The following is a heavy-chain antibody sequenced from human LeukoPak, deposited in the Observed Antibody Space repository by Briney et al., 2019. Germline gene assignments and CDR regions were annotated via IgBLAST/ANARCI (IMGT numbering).Heavy chain of an antibody. CDR1: GFTFSSYS. CDR2: ISSSSSYI. V-gene: IGHV3-21*01. D-gene: IGHD2-2*01. CDR3: ARASYCSSTSCYAYFDY. J-gene: IGHJ4*02. Sequence: PGGSLRLSCAASGFTFSSYSMNWVRQAPGKGLEWVSSISSSSSYIYYADSVKGRFTISRDNAKNPLYLQMNSLRAEDTAVYYCARASYCSSTSCYAYFDYWGQGTLVTVSS.